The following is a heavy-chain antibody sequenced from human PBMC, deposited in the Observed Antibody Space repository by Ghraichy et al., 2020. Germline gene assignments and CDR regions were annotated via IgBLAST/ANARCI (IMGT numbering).Heavy chain of an antibody. CDR3: AISYNWNDGGDY. Sequence: SQTLSLTCAVYGGSFSGYYCSWIRQPPGKGLEWIGEINHSGSTNYNPSLKSRVTISVDTSKNQFSLKLSSVTAADTAVYYCAISYNWNDGGDYWGQGTLVTVSS. D-gene: IGHD1-20*01. CDR2: INHSGST. CDR1: GGSFSGYY. V-gene: IGHV4-34*01. J-gene: IGHJ4*02.